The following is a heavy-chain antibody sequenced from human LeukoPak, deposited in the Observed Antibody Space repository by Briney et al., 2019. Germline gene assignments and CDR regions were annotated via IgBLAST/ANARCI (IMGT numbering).Heavy chain of an antibody. V-gene: IGHV3-9*01. Sequence: QTGGSLRLSCAASGFTFGDYGMHWVRRGPGKGLEWVSSVSWNSGFIAYADSVKGRFTISRDNAKNSLYLQMNSLRAEDTALYYCAKDGGFGEFEYFQHWGQGTLVTVSS. CDR1: GFTFGDYG. J-gene: IGHJ1*01. CDR2: VSWNSGFI. D-gene: IGHD3-10*01. CDR3: AKDGGFGEFEYFQH.